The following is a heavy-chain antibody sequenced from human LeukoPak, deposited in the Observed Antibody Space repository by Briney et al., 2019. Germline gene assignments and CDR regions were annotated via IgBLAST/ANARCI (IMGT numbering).Heavy chain of an antibody. CDR2: ISWNSGSI. CDR3: ARDGEGFGELYETFFDY. CDR1: GFTFDDYA. D-gene: IGHD3-10*01. V-gene: IGHV3-9*01. Sequence: PGRSLRLSCAASGFTFDDYAMHWVRQAPGKGLEWVSGISWNSGSIGYADSVKGRFTISRDNAKNSLYLQMNSLRAEGTAVYYCARDGEGFGELYETFFDYWGQGTLVTVSS. J-gene: IGHJ4*02.